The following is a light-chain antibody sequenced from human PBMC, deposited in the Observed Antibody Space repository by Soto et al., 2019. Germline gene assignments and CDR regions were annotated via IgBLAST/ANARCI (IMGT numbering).Light chain of an antibody. V-gene: IGKV3-15*01. CDR2: AAS. J-gene: IGKJ1*01. CDR1: QSVSIN. Sequence: IVMTQSPATLSVCPGDRATLSCRASQSVSINLAWYQQKPGQVPRLLIYAASTRATAIPARFSGSGSETDFTLTISSLQSEDFAVYYCHQYHNWPWTFGQGTKVAIK. CDR3: HQYHNWPWT.